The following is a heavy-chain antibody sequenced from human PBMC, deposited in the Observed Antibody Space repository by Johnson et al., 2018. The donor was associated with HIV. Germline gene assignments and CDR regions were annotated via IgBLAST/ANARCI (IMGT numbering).Heavy chain of an antibody. CDR3: ARATYYYDTSGYLTRPRAFDV. V-gene: IGHV3-20*04. D-gene: IGHD3-22*01. CDR2: INWNGGTP. J-gene: IGHJ3*01. CDR1: GFTVSSNY. Sequence: VQLVESGGGLIQPGGSLRLSCAASGFTVSSNYMSWVRQAPGKGLGWVSGINWNGGTPGSADSVKNRFTISRDNAKNSLYLKINSLRAEDTALYYCARATYYYDTSGYLTRPRAFDVWGQGTMVTVSS.